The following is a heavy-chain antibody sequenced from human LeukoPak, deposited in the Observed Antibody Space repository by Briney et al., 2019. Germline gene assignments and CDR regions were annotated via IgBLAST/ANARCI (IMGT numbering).Heavy chain of an antibody. CDR2: INPNSGGT. V-gene: IGHV1-2*02. CDR3: ARDREPANWFDP. Sequence: GASVKVSCKASGYTFTGYYMHWVRQAPGQGLEWMGWINPNSGGTNYAQKFQGRVTMTRDTSISTAYMELSGLRSDDTAVYYCARDREPANWFDPWGQGTLVTVSS. D-gene: IGHD1-26*01. J-gene: IGHJ5*02. CDR1: GYTFTGYY.